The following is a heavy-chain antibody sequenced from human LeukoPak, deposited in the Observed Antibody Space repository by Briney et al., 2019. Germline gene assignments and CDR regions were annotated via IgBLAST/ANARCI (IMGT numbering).Heavy chain of an antibody. J-gene: IGHJ4*02. V-gene: IGHV4-59*11. Sequence: SETLSLTCTVSGGSITSHYWSWIRQTPGKELEFIGQINYSGTTYYNPSLKTRVTLSIDTSKNQFSLKLSSVTAADTAVYYCARDIEEVGAALYFDYWGQGTLVTVSS. CDR3: ARDIEEVGAALYFDY. CDR1: GGSITSHY. D-gene: IGHD1-26*01. CDR2: INYSGTT.